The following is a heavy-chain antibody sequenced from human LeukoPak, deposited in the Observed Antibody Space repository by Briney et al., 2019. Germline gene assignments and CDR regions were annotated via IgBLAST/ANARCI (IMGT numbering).Heavy chain of an antibody. CDR1: GYTFTSYG. D-gene: IGHD2-15*01. CDR3: AREGYCSGGSCPDGGWFDP. J-gene: IGHJ5*02. V-gene: IGHV1-18*01. Sequence: ASVKVSCKASGYTFTSYGISWVRQAPGQGLEWMGWISAYNGNTNYAQKLQGRVTMTTDTSTSTAYMELRSLRSDDTAVYYCAREGYCSGGSCPDGGWFDPWGQGTLVTVSS. CDR2: ISAYNGNT.